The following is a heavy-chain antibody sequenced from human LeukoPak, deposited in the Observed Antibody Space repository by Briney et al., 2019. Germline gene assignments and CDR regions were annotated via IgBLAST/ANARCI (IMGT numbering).Heavy chain of an antibody. V-gene: IGHV3-7*03. CDR1: GLTFSRRW. CDR3: AGDRGYLQFDY. J-gene: IGHJ4*02. CDR2: IKEDGSQK. Sequence: GGSLRLSCSASGLTFSRRWMSWVRQTPGKGLEWVANIKEDGSQKYYADSVMGRFTISRGNAENSLYLQLNSLGAEDTAMYYCAGDRGYLQFDYWGQGTLVTVSS. D-gene: IGHD3-10*01.